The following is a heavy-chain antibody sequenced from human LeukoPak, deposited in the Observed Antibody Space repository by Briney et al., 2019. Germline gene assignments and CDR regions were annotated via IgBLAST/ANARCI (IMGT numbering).Heavy chain of an antibody. V-gene: IGHV3-23*01. CDR3: AKGGNYAWELLVGDAFDI. J-gene: IGHJ3*02. Sequence: GGSLRLSCAASGFTFSSYAMSWVRQAPGKGLEWVSGISGSGGSTYYADSVKGRFTISRDNSKNTLYPQVNSLRADAQAVYYCAKGGNYAWELLVGDAFDIWGQGTMVTVSS. D-gene: IGHD1-26*01. CDR2: ISGSGGST. CDR1: GFTFSSYA.